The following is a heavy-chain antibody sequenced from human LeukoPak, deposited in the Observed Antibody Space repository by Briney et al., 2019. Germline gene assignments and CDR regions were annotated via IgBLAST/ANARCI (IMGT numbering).Heavy chain of an antibody. CDR3: ARGSIVVVTEGPFDY. D-gene: IGHD2-21*02. CDR1: GFTFSSYS. J-gene: IGHJ4*02. V-gene: IGHV3-48*01. Sequence: GGSLRLSCAASGFTFSSYSMNWVRQAPGKGLEGVSYISSSSSTRYYEDSVKGRFTISRENAKNTLYLQMNSLRAEDTAVYYCARGSIVVVTEGPFDYWGQGTLVTVSS. CDR2: ISSSSSTR.